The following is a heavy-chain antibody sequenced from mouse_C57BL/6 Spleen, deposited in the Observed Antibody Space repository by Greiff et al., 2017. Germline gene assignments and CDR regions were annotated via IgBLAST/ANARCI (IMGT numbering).Heavy chain of an antibody. CDR3: ASDGYYAFAD. D-gene: IGHD2-3*01. J-gene: IGHJ3*01. V-gene: IGHV1-20*01. CDR1: GYSFTGYF. Sequence: EVQLQQSGPELVKPGDSVKISCKASGYSFTGYFMNWVMQSHGKSLEWIGRINPYNGDTFYNQKFKGKVTLTVDKSSSTAHMELRSLTSEDSAVYYCASDGYYAFADWGQGTLVTVSA. CDR2: INPYNGDT.